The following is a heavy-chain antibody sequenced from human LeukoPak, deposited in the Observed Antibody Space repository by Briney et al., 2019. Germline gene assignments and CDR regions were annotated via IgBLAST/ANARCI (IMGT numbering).Heavy chain of an antibody. J-gene: IGHJ5*02. CDR2: ISSSSSYI. CDR3: AREGGAYYYDSSGYYPLEP. V-gene: IGHV3-21*01. D-gene: IGHD3-22*01. CDR1: GYSISSGYY. Sequence: ETLSLTCAVSGYSISSGYYWGWIRQPPGKGLEWVSSISSSSSYIYYADSVKGRFTISRDNAKNSLYLQMNSLRAEDTAVYYCAREGGAYYYDSSGYYPLEPWGQGTLVTVSS.